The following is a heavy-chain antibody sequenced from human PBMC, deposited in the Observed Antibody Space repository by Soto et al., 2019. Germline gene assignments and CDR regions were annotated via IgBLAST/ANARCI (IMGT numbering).Heavy chain of an antibody. D-gene: IGHD3-3*01. CDR2: IIPIFGTT. J-gene: IGHJ4*02. Sequence: QVQLVQSGAEVKEPGSAVKVSCKAPADSFSSYGISWVRQSPGQGLEWMGGIIPIFGTTNYAEKFQGRVTITADESTTTAYMELSSLRSEDTALYYCARVFPDGWVEPGVVRGYLDTWVRGTMVAVSS. CDR3: ARVFPDGWVEPGVVRGYLDT. V-gene: IGHV1-69*01. CDR1: ADSFSSYG.